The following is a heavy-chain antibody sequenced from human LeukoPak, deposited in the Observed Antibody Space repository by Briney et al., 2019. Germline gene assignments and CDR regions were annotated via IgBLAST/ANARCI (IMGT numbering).Heavy chain of an antibody. CDR1: GGAISSSNYY. Sequence: PSETLSLTCTVSGGAISSSNYYWGWIRQPPGEGLEWIGSIYYTGSTYYNPSLKSRVTISVDTSKNQFSLRPTSVTAADTAMYYCASADFWNSFDSWGQGTLVTVSS. CDR3: ASADFWNSFDS. V-gene: IGHV4-39*01. D-gene: IGHD3-3*01. CDR2: IYYTGST. J-gene: IGHJ4*02.